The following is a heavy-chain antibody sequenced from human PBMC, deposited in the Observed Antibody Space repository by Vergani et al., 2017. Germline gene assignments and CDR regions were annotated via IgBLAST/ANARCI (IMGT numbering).Heavy chain of an antibody. D-gene: IGHD2-2*01. V-gene: IGHV4-59*10. CDR2: IYTSGST. CDR3: ARSTSPRINFDY. Sequence: QVQLQQWGAGLLKPSETLSLTCAVYGGSFSGYYWSWIRQPAGKGLEWIGRIYTSGSTNYNPSLKSRVTMSVDTSKNQFSLKLSSVTAADTAVYYCARSTSPRINFDYWGQGTLVTVSS. J-gene: IGHJ4*02. CDR1: GGSFSGYY.